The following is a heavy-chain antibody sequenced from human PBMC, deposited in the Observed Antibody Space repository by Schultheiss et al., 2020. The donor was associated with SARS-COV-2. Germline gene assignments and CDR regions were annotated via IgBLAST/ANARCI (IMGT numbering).Heavy chain of an antibody. V-gene: IGHV4-4*07. Sequence: SETLSLTCTVSGGSISSYYWSWIRQPAGKGLEWIGRIYTSGSTNYNPSLKSRVTISVDTSKNQFSLKLSSVTAADTAVYYCARTSPAAIPLDYWGQGTLVTVSS. CDR2: IYTSGST. D-gene: IGHD2-2*02. CDR1: GGSISSYY. CDR3: ARTSPAAIPLDY. J-gene: IGHJ4*02.